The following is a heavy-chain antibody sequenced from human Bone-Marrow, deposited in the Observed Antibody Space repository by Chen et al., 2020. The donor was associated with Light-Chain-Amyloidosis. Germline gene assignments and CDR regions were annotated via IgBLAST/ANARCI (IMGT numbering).Heavy chain of an antibody. D-gene: IGHD7-27*01. CDR3: LGFVANSDAFDI. J-gene: IGHJ3*02. V-gene: IGHV3-73*02. Sequence: EVQLVESGGGLVQPGGSLKLSCAASGFTFSGSAMHWVRQASGKGLEWVGRIRSKANKYATAYAASVKGRFTISRDDSKNTAYLQMNSLKTEDTAVYYCLGFVANSDAFDIWGQGTMVTVSS. CDR2: IRSKANKYAT. CDR1: GFTFSGSA.